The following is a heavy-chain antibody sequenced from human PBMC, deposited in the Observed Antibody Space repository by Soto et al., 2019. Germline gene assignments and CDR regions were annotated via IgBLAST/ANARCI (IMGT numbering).Heavy chain of an antibody. V-gene: IGHV4-59*11. CDR2: IYYRGST. Sequence: QVQLQESGPGLVKPSETLSLTCTVSGGSIINHYWSWIRQPPGKGLEWIGYIYYRGSTNYNPSLESRVTISVDTSKYHFSLNLTSLSAADTAIDACARANWYSEYWGQGTLVTVSS. J-gene: IGHJ4*02. D-gene: IGHD7-27*01. CDR3: ARANWYSEY. CDR1: GGSIINHY.